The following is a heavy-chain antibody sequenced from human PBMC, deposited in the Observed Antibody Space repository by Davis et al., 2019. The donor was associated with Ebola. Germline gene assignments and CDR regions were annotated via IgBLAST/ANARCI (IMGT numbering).Heavy chain of an antibody. CDR1: GYTFTGYY. D-gene: IGHD3-3*01. CDR3: ARVDYDFWSGMDV. J-gene: IGHJ6*03. CDR2: MNPNSGNT. V-gene: IGHV1-8*02. Sequence: ASVKVSCKASGYTFTGYYMHWVRQATGQGLEWMGWMNPNSGNTGYAQKFQGRVTMTRNTSISTAYMELSSLRSEDTAVYYCARVDYDFWSGMDVWGKGTTVTVSS.